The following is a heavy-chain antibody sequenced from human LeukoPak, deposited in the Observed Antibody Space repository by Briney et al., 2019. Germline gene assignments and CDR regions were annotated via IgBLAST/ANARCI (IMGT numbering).Heavy chain of an antibody. V-gene: IGHV3-23*01. CDR1: GFTFSSYA. J-gene: IGHJ3*01. CDR3: ATRPRDSSGYYLGAFDG. Sequence: PGGPLRLSCEASGFTFSSYAMAWVRQAPGKGLDWVSVIGASGADTYYSDSAKGRFTVSRDNSKDTLFLHMSSLRAEDTAVYFCATRPRDSSGYYLGAFDGWGQGATVTVSS. D-gene: IGHD3-22*01. CDR2: IGASGADT.